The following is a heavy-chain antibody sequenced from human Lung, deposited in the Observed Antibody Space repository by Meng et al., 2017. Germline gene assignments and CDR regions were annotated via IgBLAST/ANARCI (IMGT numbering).Heavy chain of an antibody. CDR3: ARDEDISAAGKLFGDY. V-gene: IGHV1-2*06. CDR2: IDPKSGDT. Sequence: QVRLVQSGAEMKKPGASVKVSCKPSGYNFPDYYIHWVRLAPGQGLEWMGHIDPKSGDTRYAQKFQGRVTMTGDTSIGTAYMELTGLRSDDTALYYCARDEDISAAGKLFGDYWGQGTLVTVSS. D-gene: IGHD6-13*01. CDR1: GYNFPDYY. J-gene: IGHJ4*02.